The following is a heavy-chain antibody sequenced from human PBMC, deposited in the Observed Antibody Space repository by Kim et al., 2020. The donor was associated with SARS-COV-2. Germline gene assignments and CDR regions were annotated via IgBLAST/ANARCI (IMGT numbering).Heavy chain of an antibody. Sequence: SVKVSCKASGGTFSSYAISWVRQAPGQGLEWMGGIIPIFGTANYAQKFQGRVTITADKSTSTAYMELSSLRSEDTAVYYCARVRYYYDSSGYYYWGQGTLVTVSS. J-gene: IGHJ4*02. CDR3: ARVRYYYDSSGYYY. D-gene: IGHD3-22*01. CDR1: GGTFSSYA. V-gene: IGHV1-69*06. CDR2: IIPIFGTA.